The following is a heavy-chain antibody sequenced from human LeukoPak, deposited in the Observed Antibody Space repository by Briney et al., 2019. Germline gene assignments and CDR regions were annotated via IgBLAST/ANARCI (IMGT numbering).Heavy chain of an antibody. Sequence: PGGSLRLSCAASGFTFSSYWMHWVRQAPGKGLVWVSRINSDGSSLSYADSVKGRFTISRDNAKNTLYLQMNSLRAEDTAVYYCARDGSTWSNWLDPWGQGTLVTVSS. D-gene: IGHD6-13*01. CDR1: GFTFSSYW. CDR2: INSDGSSL. CDR3: ARDGSTWSNWLDP. V-gene: IGHV3-74*01. J-gene: IGHJ5*02.